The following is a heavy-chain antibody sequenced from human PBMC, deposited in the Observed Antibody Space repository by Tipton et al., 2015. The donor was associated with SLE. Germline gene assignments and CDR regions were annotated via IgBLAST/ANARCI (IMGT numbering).Heavy chain of an antibody. Sequence: LRLSCAVYGGSFSGNYWSWIRQPPGKGLEWIGEINHSGGTNYNPSLKSRVTISVDKSKNQFSLKLSSVTAADTAVYYCARMNGDFGPEYFQHWGQGTLVTVSS. D-gene: IGHD4-17*01. CDR1: GGSFSGNY. J-gene: IGHJ1*01. CDR2: INHSGGT. V-gene: IGHV4-34*01. CDR3: ARMNGDFGPEYFQH.